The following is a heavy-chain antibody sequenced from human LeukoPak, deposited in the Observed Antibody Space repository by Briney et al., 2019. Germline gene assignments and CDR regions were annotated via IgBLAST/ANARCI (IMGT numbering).Heavy chain of an antibody. CDR3: ARAVKLYYDILTGYYRGYYYYYMDV. J-gene: IGHJ6*03. D-gene: IGHD3-9*01. CDR2: INHSGST. Sequence: SETLSLTCAVYGGSFSGCYWSWIRQPPGKGLEWIGEINHSGSTNYNPSLKSRVTISVDTSKNQFSLKLSSVTAADTAVYYCARAVKLYYDILTGYYRGYYYYYMDVWGKGTTVTVSS. V-gene: IGHV4-34*01. CDR1: GGSFSGCY.